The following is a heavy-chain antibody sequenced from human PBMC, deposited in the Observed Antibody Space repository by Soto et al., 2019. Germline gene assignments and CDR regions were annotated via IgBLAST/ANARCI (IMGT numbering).Heavy chain of an antibody. J-gene: IGHJ6*02. Sequence: SQTLSLTCAISGDSVSSNSAAWNWIRQSPSRGLEWLGRTYYRSKWYNDYAVSVKSRITINPGTSKNQFSLQLNSVTPEDTAVYYCARVPELRIYYYYGMDVWGQGTTVTVSS. CDR1: GDSVSSNSAA. CDR3: ARVPELRIYYYYGMDV. V-gene: IGHV6-1*01. CDR2: TYYRSKWYN. D-gene: IGHD1-26*01.